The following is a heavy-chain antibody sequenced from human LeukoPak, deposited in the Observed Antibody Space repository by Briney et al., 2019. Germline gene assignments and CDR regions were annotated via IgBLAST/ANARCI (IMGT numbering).Heavy chain of an antibody. CDR2: ISDDGNKK. V-gene: IGHV3-30*03. Sequence: GGSLRLSCAASGFTFSSYALHWVRQAPGRGLEWVAIISDDGNKKYYGDSMKGRFTISRDNSKNTLYLEMNSLRVEDTAVYYCARTFYYGSGTYPAFDIWGQGTMVIVS. D-gene: IGHD3-10*01. CDR1: GFTFSSYA. CDR3: ARTFYYGSGTYPAFDI. J-gene: IGHJ3*02.